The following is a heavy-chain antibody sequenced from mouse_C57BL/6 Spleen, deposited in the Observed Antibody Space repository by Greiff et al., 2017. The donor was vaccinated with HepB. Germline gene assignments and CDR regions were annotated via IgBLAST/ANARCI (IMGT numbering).Heavy chain of an antibody. J-gene: IGHJ2*01. CDR1: GFTFSSYA. V-gene: IGHV5-9-1*02. Sequence: EVKLMESGEGLVKPGGSLKLSCAASGFTFSSYAMSWVRQTPEKRLEWVAYISSGGDYIYYADTVKGRFTISRDNARNTLYLQMSSLKSEDTAMDYCTRGKNLLWDYWGQGTTLTVSS. CDR3: TRGKNLLWDY. D-gene: IGHD2-1*01. CDR2: ISSGGDYI.